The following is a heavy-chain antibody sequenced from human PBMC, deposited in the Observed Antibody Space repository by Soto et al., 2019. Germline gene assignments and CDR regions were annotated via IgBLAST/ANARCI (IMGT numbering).Heavy chain of an antibody. D-gene: IGHD3-10*01. CDR1: GGSFSGYY. V-gene: IGHV4-34*01. CDR3: ARHFDGSGSYYLYYYYYYMDV. J-gene: IGHJ6*03. CDR2: INQSGIT. Sequence: SETLSLTCAVYGGSFSGYYWSWIRQPPGKGLEWIGEINQSGITNYNPSLKSRVTITEDTSKNQFSLKLTSVTAADTAIYYFARHFDGSGSYYLYYYYYYMDVWGKGTTVTVSS.